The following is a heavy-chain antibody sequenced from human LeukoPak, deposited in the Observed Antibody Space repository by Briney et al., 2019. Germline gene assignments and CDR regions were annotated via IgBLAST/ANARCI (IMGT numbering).Heavy chain of an antibody. CDR2: INWNGGST. CDR1: GFTFDDYG. J-gene: IGHJ6*03. Sequence: GGSLRLSCAASGFTFDDYGMSWVRQAPGKGLEWVSGINWNGGSTGYADSVKGRFTIFRDNAKNSLYLQMNSLRVEDTALYYRARAHIMILGVVSYYMDVWGKGTTVTVSS. CDR3: ARAHIMILGVVSYYMDV. D-gene: IGHD3-3*01. V-gene: IGHV3-20*04.